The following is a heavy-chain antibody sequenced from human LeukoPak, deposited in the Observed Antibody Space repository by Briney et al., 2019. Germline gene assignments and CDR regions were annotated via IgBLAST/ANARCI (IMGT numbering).Heavy chain of an antibody. Sequence: TGGSLRLSCAASGFSFSTYWMHWVRQAPGKGLVWVSRINIDGSSTTYADSVKGRFTISRDNAKNTLYLQMNSLRAEDTAVYYCAREGSSTWYRGIAAEYFQHWGQGTLVTVSS. D-gene: IGHD6-13*01. CDR3: AREGSSTWYRGIAAEYFQH. J-gene: IGHJ1*01. CDR2: INIDGSST. CDR1: GFSFSTYW. V-gene: IGHV3-74*01.